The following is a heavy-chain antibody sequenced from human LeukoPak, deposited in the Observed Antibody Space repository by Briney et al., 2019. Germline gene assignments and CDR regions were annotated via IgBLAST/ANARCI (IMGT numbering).Heavy chain of an antibody. CDR3: ARTEIAVAGTGGDYYYDYGMDV. D-gene: IGHD6-13*01. J-gene: IGHJ6*02. CDR2: ISADNGDT. V-gene: IGHV1-18*01. Sequence: ASVKDSCKASGYTSTSYGISWVRQAPGQGLEWMGCISADNGDTNYAQNLQGRATMTTDTSTSTAYMELRSLRSDDSAVYYCARTEIAVAGTGGDYYYDYGMDVWGQGTTVTVSS. CDR1: GYTSTSYG.